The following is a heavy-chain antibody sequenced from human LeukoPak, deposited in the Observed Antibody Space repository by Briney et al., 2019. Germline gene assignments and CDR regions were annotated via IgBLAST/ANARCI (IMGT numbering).Heavy chain of an antibody. CDR1: GFTVSSNH. D-gene: IGHD3-16*02. CDR2: IYSGGTT. CDR3: ARVLTLSGGAFDL. V-gene: IGHV3-53*01. J-gene: IGHJ3*01. Sequence: PGGSLRLSCAASGFTVSSNHMSWVRQAPGKGLEWVSVIYSGGTTHYAGSVEGRFTISRDNSKNTVHLQMNSLSAEDTAVYYCARVLTLSGGAFDLWGQGTMVTVSS.